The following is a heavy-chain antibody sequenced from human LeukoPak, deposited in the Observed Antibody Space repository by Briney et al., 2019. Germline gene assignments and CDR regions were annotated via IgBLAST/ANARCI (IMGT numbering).Heavy chain of an antibody. D-gene: IGHD5-18*01. J-gene: IGHJ4*02. CDR1: GFTFSSYG. V-gene: IGHV3-30*03. CDR2: ISYDGSNK. Sequence: GGSLRLSCEASGFTFSSYGMHWVRQAPGKGLEWVAVISYDGSNKYHVDSVKGRFTISRDNSKNTLYLQMNSLRAEDTAVYYCARGIQYLNYFDYWGQGTLVTVSS. CDR3: ARGIQYLNYFDY.